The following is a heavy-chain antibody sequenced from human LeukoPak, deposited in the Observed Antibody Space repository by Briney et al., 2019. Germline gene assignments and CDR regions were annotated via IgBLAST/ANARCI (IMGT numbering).Heavy chain of an antibody. V-gene: IGHV4-34*01. CDR3: ERGYSGYDPFDY. D-gene: IGHD5-12*01. J-gene: IGHJ4*02. Sequence: NASETLSLTCAVYGGSFSGYYWSWTSQPPGKGLGCIGEIKHSGSTNYNPSLKRRVTISVDTSKNQFSLKLSSETAADTAVYYCERGYSGYDPFDYWGQGTLVTVSS. CDR2: IKHSGST. CDR1: GGSFSGYY.